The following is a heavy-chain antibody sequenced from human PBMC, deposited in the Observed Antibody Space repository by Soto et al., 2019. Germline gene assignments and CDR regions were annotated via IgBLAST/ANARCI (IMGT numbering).Heavy chain of an antibody. D-gene: IGHD3-10*01. CDR3: AQKGRGYFDY. V-gene: IGHV2-5*02. J-gene: IGHJ4*02. CDR2: IYWDDYK. Sequence: QITLKESGPTLVKPTQTLTLTCTFSGFSLSTRDVGVGWIRQPPGKALEWLTLIYWDDYKHYSPSLETRLAITKDTSKNQVVLTMTNIDPVDTATSYCAQKGRGYFDYWGQGTLVTVSS. CDR1: GFSLSTRDVG.